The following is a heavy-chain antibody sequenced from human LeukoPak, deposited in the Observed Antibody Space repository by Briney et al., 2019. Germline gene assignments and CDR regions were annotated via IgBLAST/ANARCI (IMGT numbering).Heavy chain of an antibody. V-gene: IGHV5-51*01. CDR3: ARPAGYYDSGGYYNVYYFDY. D-gene: IGHD3-22*01. CDR2: IYPGDSDT. J-gene: IGHJ4*02. CDR1: GYSFTSYW. Sequence: GESLKISCKGSGYSFTSYWIGWVRPMPGKGLEWMGIIYPGDSDTRYSPSFQGQVTISADKSISTAYLQWSSLKASDTAMYYWARPAGYYDSGGYYNVYYFDYWGQGTLVTVSS.